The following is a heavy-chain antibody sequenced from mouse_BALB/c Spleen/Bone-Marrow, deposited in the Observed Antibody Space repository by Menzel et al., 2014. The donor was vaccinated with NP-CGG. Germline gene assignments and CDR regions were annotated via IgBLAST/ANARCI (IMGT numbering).Heavy chain of an antibody. CDR1: GFTFSTYA. CDR2: ISHGGSYI. V-gene: IGHV5-9-3*01. D-gene: IGHD2-1*01. CDR3: VRRYGNYGNFDV. J-gene: IGHJ1*01. Sequence: EVHLVESGGGLVKPGGSLKLSCAASGFTFSTYAMSWVRQTPEKRLEWVATISHGGSYIYYPDSVKGRFTISRDNAKNTLYLQMSSLGSEDTAIYYCVRRYGNYGNFDVWGAGTTVTVSS.